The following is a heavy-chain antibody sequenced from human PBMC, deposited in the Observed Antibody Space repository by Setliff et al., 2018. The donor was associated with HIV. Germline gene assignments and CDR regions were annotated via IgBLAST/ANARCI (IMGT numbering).Heavy chain of an antibody. Sequence: ASVKVSCKASGYTFTSYAMHWVRQAPGQRLEWMGWINAGNGNTKYSQKFQGRVTITRDTSASTAYMELSSLRSEDTAVYYCARLNRWSIAVAGTHLYSYGMDVWGQGTTVTVSS. CDR2: INAGNGNT. CDR3: ARLNRWSIAVAGTHLYSYGMDV. V-gene: IGHV1-3*01. J-gene: IGHJ6*02. CDR1: GYTFTSYA. D-gene: IGHD6-19*01.